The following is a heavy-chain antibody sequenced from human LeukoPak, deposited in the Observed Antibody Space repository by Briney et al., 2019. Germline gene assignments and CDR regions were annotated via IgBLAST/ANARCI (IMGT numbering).Heavy chain of an antibody. V-gene: IGHV5-10-1*01. J-gene: IGHJ3*02. CDR3: ARRGAFDI. CDR1: GYRFTSYW. D-gene: IGHD3-10*01. CDR2: IDPSDSYT. Sequence: GESLKISCKDSGYRFTSYWISWVRQMPGKGLEWMGKIDPSDSYTNYSPSFQGHVTISADKSISTAYLQWNSLEASDTAIYYCARRGAFDIWGQGTTVTVSS.